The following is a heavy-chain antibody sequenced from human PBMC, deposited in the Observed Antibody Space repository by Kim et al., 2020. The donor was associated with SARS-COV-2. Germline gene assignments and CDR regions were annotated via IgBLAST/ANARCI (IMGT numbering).Heavy chain of an antibody. CDR2: INAGNGNT. V-gene: IGHV1-3*01. CDR3: ARGGSGSYYRYGMDV. Sequence: APVKVSCKASGYTFTSYAMHWVRQAPGQRLEWMGWINAGNGNTKYSQKFQGRVTITRDTSASTAYMELSSLRSEDTAVYYCARGGSGSYYRYGMDVWGQGTTVTVSS. D-gene: IGHD3-10*01. J-gene: IGHJ6*02. CDR1: GYTFTSYA.